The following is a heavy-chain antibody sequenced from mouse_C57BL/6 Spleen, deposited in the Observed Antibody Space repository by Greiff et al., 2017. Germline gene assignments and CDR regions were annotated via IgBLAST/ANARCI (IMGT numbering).Heavy chain of an antibody. J-gene: IGHJ2*01. CDR2: INPSSGYT. V-gene: IGHV1-7*01. CDR1: GYTFTSYW. CDR3: ANDYDERGDYFDD. D-gene: IGHD2-4*01. Sequence: QVQLQQSGAELAKPGASVKLSCKASGYTFTSYWMHWVKQRPGQGLEWIGYINPSSGYTKYNQKFKDKATLTADKSSSTAYMQLSSLTYEDSAVYYCANDYDERGDYFDDWGQGTTRTVSS.